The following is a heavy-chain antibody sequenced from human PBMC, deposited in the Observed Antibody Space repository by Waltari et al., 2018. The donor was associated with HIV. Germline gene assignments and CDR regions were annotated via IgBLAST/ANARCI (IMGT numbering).Heavy chain of an antibody. CDR1: GFTFSTAW. V-gene: IGHV3-15*01. CDR2: IKSKTDGGTT. Sequence: EVQLVESGGGLVKPGGSLRLSCAASGFTFSTAWMSWVRQAPGKGLEWVGSIKSKTDGGTTDYAAPVKGRFTISRDDSKNTLYLQMNSLKTEDTAVYYCTTGMYWGQGTLVTVSS. J-gene: IGHJ4*02. CDR3: TTGMY.